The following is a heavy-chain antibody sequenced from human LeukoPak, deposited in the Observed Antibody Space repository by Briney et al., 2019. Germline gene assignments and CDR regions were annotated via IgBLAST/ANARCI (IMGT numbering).Heavy chain of an antibody. Sequence: GASVKVSCKASGYTFTGYYMHWVRQAPGQGHEWMGWINPNSGGTNYAQKFQGRVTMTRDTSISTAYTELSRLRSDDTAVYYCARDDYDSSGYPSGYWGQGTLVTVSS. CDR2: INPNSGGT. V-gene: IGHV1-2*02. D-gene: IGHD3-22*01. CDR1: GYTFTGYY. CDR3: ARDDYDSSGYPSGY. J-gene: IGHJ4*02.